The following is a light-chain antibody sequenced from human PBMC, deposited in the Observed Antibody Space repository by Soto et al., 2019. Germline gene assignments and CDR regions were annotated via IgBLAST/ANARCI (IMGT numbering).Light chain of an antibody. CDR2: SAY. Sequence: QTVVTQEPSFSVSPGGTVTLTCGLSSGSVSASYGPSWYQQTPGQAPRRLIYSAYTRSSGVPDRFSGSILGNKAALTITGAQADDESDYYCVLYLGSGLWVFGGGTKLTVL. CDR1: SGSVSASYG. J-gene: IGLJ3*02. V-gene: IGLV8-61*01. CDR3: VLYLGSGLWV.